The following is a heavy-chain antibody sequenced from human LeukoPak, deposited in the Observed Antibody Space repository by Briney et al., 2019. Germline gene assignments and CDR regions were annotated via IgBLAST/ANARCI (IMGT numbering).Heavy chain of an antibody. Sequence: GRSLRLSCAASGFTFSSYAMHWVRQAPGKGLEWVAVISYDGSNKYYADSVKGRFTISRDNSKNTLYLQMNRLRAEDTAVYYCYTYSSGWYVDYGGQGTLVTVST. CDR2: ISYDGSNK. CDR1: GFTFSSYA. CDR3: YTYSSGWYVDY. D-gene: IGHD6-19*01. J-gene: IGHJ4*02. V-gene: IGHV3-30-3*01.